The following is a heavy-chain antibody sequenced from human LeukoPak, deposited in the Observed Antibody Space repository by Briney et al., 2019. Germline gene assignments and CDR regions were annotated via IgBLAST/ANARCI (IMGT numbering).Heavy chain of an antibody. D-gene: IGHD3-3*01. J-gene: IGHJ4*02. CDR2: INISGGST. CDR1: GYTFTSYY. CDR3: ARGTANFWSGYSSHFDY. Sequence: ASVKVSCKASGYTFTSYYMHWVRQPPAQGLEWMGIINISGGSTSYAHKFQGRVTMTRDTSTSTVYMEVRSLRAEDTAVYYCARGTANFWSGYSSHFDYWGQGTLVTVSS. V-gene: IGHV1-46*01.